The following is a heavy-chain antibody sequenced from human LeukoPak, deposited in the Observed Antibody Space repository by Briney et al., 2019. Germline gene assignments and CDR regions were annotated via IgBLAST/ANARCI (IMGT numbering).Heavy chain of an antibody. D-gene: IGHD1-26*01. V-gene: IGHV3-21*01. CDR1: GFTFSSYS. CDR2: ISSSSSYI. Sequence: GGSLRLSCAASGFTFSSYSMNWVRQAPGKGLEWVSSISSSSSYIYYADSVKGRFTISRDNAKNSLYLQMNSLRAEDTAVYYCARDSRRVGATGGWGQGTLVTVSS. CDR3: ARDSRRVGATGG. J-gene: IGHJ4*02.